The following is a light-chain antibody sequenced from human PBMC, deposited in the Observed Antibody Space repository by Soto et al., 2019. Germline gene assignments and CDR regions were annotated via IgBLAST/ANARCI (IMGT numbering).Light chain of an antibody. CDR1: SSNIGSNT. CDR2: SNN. J-gene: IGLJ2*01. Sequence: QSVLTKPPSASGTPGQRVNISCSGSSSNIGSNTVNWYQQLPGTAPKLLIYSNNQRPSGVPDRFSGSKSGISASLAISGLQSEDEADYYCAAWDDSLRVVFGGGTKLTVL. CDR3: AAWDDSLRVV. V-gene: IGLV1-44*01.